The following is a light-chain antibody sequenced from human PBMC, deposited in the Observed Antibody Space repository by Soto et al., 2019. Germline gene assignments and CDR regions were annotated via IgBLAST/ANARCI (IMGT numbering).Light chain of an antibody. V-gene: IGLV2-8*01. CDR3: SSYAGSNYV. CDR1: SSDVGGYNY. J-gene: IGLJ1*01. CDR2: EVS. Sequence: QSVLTQPPSASGSPGQSVTISCTGTSSDVGGYNYVSWYQQHPGKVPKLMICEVSKRPSGVPDRFSGSKSGNTASLTVSGLQADDEADYYCSSYAGSNYVFGTGTNVTVL.